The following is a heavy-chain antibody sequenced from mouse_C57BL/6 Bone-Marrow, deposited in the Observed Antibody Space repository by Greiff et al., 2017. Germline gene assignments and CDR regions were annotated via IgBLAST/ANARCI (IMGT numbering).Heavy chain of an antibody. J-gene: IGHJ2*01. CDR2: IDPYSGGT. V-gene: IGHV1-72*01. CDR3: ARRLLFDY. Sequence: QVQLQQPGAELVKPGASVKLSCKASGYTFTSYWMHWVKQNPGRGLEWIGRIDPYSGGTKYNEKFKSKATLTVDKSSSTAYMQLSGLTAEDSGVYYCARRLLFDYWGQGTTLTVSS. CDR1: GYTFTSYW.